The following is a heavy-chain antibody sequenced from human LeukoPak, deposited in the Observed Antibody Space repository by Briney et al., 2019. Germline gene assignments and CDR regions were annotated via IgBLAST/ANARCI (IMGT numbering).Heavy chain of an antibody. J-gene: IGHJ4*02. CDR1: GFTFSSYS. V-gene: IGHV3-21*01. CDR3: ARVGLAVAGDPFDY. Sequence: GGSLRLSCAASGFTFSSYSMNWVRQAPGRGLEWVSSTSSSSSYIYYADSVKGRFTISRDNAKNSLYLQMNSLRAEDTAVYYCARVGLAVAGDPFDYWGQGTLVTVSS. D-gene: IGHD6-19*01. CDR2: TSSSSSYI.